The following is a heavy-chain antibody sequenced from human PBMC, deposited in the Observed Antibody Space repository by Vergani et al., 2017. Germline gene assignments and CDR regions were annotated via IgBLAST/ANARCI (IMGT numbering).Heavy chain of an antibody. CDR3: VKEKIELGSYFFDS. Sequence: EVHLLESGGGLVQSGGPLRLSCAAPGFTFSNSAVSWVRQAPGRGLAWVSSISGPGLSTYYADSVKGRLSISRDNSENTVFLQMHSLRAEDTAIYYCVKEKIELGSYFFDSWGHGILVTVSS. CDR1: GFTFSNSA. V-gene: IGHV3-23*01. CDR2: ISGPGLST. J-gene: IGHJ4*01. D-gene: IGHD2/OR15-2a*01.